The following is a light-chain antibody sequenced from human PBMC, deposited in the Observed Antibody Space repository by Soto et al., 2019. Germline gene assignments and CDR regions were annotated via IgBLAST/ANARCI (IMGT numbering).Light chain of an antibody. CDR2: STS. CDR1: TGAVTSGYY. V-gene: IGLV7-43*01. CDR3: LLYYGGALWV. J-gene: IGLJ3*02. Sequence: QAVVTQEPSLTVSPGGTVTLTCASSTGAVTSGYYPNWFQQKPGQAPRALIDSTSNKHSWTPARFSGSLLGGKAALTLSGVQPEDEAEYYCLLYYGGALWVFGGGTKLTVL.